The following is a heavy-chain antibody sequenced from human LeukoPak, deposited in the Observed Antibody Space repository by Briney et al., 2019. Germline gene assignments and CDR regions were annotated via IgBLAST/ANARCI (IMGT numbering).Heavy chain of an antibody. CDR1: GGSISSYY. Sequence: SETLSLTCTVSGGSISSYYWSWIRQPAGKGLEWIGRIYTSGSTNYNPSLKSRVTISVDTSKNQLSLKLSSVTAADTAVYYCARAVRGAKNQFIYRYYYYMDAWGKGTTVTISS. CDR2: IYTSGST. D-gene: IGHD3-10*01. V-gene: IGHV4-4*07. CDR3: ARAVRGAKNQFIYRYYYYMDA. J-gene: IGHJ6*03.